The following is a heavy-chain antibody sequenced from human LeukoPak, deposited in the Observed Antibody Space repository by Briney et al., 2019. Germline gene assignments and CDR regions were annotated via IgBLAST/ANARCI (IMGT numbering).Heavy chain of an antibody. CDR2: TCYRSKWYI. Sequence: SQTLSLTCAISGDSVSSNSAAWNWVRQSPSRGLEWLWRTCYRSKWYIVYAVSVKSRMTINSDTSKNQFSLQLNSVTPDDTAVYYCARSQGATIYGFDSWGQGTPVTVSS. CDR3: ARSQGATIYGFDS. D-gene: IGHD5-12*01. J-gene: IGHJ4*02. CDR1: GDSVSSNSAA. V-gene: IGHV6-1*01.